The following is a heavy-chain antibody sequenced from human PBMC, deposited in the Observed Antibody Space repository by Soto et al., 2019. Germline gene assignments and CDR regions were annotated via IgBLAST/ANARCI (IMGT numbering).Heavy chain of an antibody. CDR3: ARPRNYYDGAFDI. D-gene: IGHD3-22*01. J-gene: IGHJ3*02. CDR1: GGSISSYY. V-gene: IGHV4-59*01. CDR2: IYYSGST. Sequence: SETLSLTCTVSGGSISSYYWTWIRQPPGKGLEWIGYIYYSGSTNYNPSLRSRVTISVDTSKNQFSLKLSSVTAADTAVYYCARPRNYYDGAFDIWGQGTMVTVSS.